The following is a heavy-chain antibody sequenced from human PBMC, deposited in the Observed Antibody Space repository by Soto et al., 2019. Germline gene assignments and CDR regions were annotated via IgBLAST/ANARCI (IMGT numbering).Heavy chain of an antibody. V-gene: IGHV1-18*01. CDR1: GYTFNSYG. CDR3: ARDGQYYDSSGYYYNPPDY. D-gene: IGHD3-22*01. J-gene: IGHJ4*02. CDR2: ISAYNGNT. Sequence: QVQLVQSGAEVKKPGASVKVSCKASGYTFNSYGISWVRQAPGQGLEWMGWISAYNGNTNYAQKLLGRLTRTTGTSTSTAYMEPRSLRSDDTAVYYCARDGQYYDSSGYYYNPPDYWCQGTLVTVSS.